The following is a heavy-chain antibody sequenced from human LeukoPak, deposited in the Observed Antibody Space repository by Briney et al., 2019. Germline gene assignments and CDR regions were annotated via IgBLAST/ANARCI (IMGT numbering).Heavy chain of an antibody. Sequence: ASVKVSCKASGYTFTGYYMHWVRQAPGQGLEWMGWINPNSGGTNYAQKFQDRVTMTRDTSISTAYMELSRLRSDDTAVYYCASGYYYDSSGNGDYWGQGTLVTASS. CDR2: INPNSGGT. CDR1: GYTFTGYY. J-gene: IGHJ4*02. CDR3: ASGYYYDSSGNGDY. V-gene: IGHV1-2*02. D-gene: IGHD3-22*01.